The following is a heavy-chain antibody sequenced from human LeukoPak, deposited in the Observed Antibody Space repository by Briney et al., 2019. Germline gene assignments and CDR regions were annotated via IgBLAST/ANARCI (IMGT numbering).Heavy chain of an antibody. Sequence: GGSLRLSCAASRFTFSSYGMHWVRQAPGKGLEWVAVISYDGSNKYYADSVKGRFTISRDDSKNTLYLQMNSLRAEDTAVYYCAKALRSSTTSGPSDYWGQGTLVTVSS. V-gene: IGHV3-30*18. CDR3: AKALRSSTTSGPSDY. D-gene: IGHD2-15*01. CDR2: ISYDGSNK. J-gene: IGHJ4*02. CDR1: RFTFSSYG.